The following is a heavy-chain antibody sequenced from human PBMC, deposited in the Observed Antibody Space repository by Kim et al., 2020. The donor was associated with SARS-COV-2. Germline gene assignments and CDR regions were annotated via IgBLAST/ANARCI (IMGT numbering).Heavy chain of an antibody. CDR3: ASARDYYDSGGLGF. J-gene: IGHJ4*02. D-gene: IGHD3-22*01. V-gene: IGHV3-21*01. CDR2: ITSGGSYI. CDR1: GFTFSSYD. Sequence: GGSLRRSCAASGFTFSSYDINWVRQAPGKGLEWVSSITSGGSYIHYADSVKGRFTISRDNAKNSLFLQMDSLRAEDTAVYYCASARDYYDSGGLGFWGQGSLVTVSS.